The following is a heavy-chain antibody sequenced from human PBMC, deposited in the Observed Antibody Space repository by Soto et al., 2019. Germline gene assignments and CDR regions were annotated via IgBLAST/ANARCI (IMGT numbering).Heavy chain of an antibody. Sequence: QTLSLAWAISGDSVSSNSAACNWIRHSPSRGLEWLGRTYYRSKWYNDYAVSVKSRITINPDTSKNQFSLQLNSVTPEDTAVYYCARDFRVVVPAAPSNWFDPWGQGTLVTVYS. D-gene: IGHD2-2*01. CDR3: ARDFRVVVPAAPSNWFDP. CDR1: GDSVSSNSAA. J-gene: IGHJ5*02. CDR2: TYYRSKWYN. V-gene: IGHV6-1*01.